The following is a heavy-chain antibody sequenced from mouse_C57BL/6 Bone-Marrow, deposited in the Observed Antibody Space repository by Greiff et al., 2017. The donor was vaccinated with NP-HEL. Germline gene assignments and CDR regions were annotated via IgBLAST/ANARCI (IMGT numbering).Heavy chain of an antibody. CDR2: IDPENGDT. D-gene: IGHD2-2*01. CDR3: TIIYYGYDGGYYLDY. CDR1: GFNIKDDY. Sequence: VQLKQSGAELVRPGASVKLSCTASGFNIKDDYMHWVKQRPEQGLEWIGWIDPENGDTEYASKFQGKATITADTSSNTAYLQLSSLTSEDTAVYYCTIIYYGYDGGYYLDYWGQGTTLTVSS. J-gene: IGHJ2*01. V-gene: IGHV14-4*01.